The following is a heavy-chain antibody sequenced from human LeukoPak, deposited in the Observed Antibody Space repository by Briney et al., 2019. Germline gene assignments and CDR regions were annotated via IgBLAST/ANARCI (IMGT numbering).Heavy chain of an antibody. CDR2: INHSGST. D-gene: IGHD6-13*01. V-gene: IGHV4-34*01. CDR3: ARGPGIAASGRFDY. CDR1: GGAFSGYY. Sequence: SETLSLTCAVYGGAFSGYYWSWIRQPPGKGLEWIGEINHSGSTNYNPSLKSRVAISVDTSKNQFSLKLSSVTAADTAVYYCARGPGIAASGRFDYWGQGTLVTVSS. J-gene: IGHJ4*02.